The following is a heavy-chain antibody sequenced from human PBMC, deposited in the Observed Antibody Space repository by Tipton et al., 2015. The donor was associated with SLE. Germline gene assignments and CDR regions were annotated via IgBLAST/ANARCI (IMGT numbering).Heavy chain of an antibody. V-gene: IGHV4-4*02. Sequence: TLSLTCAVPDDSMDSSEWWSWVRQSPGKGLEWIGEISHSGDTFYNPSLRSRVTISIDKSKKQFSLNLRSVTAADTAIFYCARNRGLGHFDSWGQGILVTVSS. D-gene: IGHD3-16*01. CDR3: ARNRGLGHFDS. J-gene: IGHJ4*02. CDR1: DDSMDSSEW. CDR2: ISHSGDT.